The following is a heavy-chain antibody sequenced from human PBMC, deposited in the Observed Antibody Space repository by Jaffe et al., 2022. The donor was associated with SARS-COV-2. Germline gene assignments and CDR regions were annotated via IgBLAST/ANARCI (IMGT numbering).Heavy chain of an antibody. CDR1: GGSFSGYY. CDR3: ARIRYFDWLPRGFDY. CDR2: INHSGST. Sequence: QVQLQQWGAGLLKPSETLSLTCAVYGGSFSGYYWSWIRQPPGKGLEWIGEINHSGSTNYNPSLKSRVTISVDTSKNQFSLKLSSVTAADTAVYYCARIRYFDWLPRGFDYWGQGTLVTVSS. V-gene: IGHV4-34*01. J-gene: IGHJ4*02. D-gene: IGHD3-9*01.